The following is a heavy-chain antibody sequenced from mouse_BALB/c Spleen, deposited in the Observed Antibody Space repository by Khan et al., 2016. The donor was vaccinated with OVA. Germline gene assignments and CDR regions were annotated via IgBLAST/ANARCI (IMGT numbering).Heavy chain of an antibody. J-gene: IGHJ2*01. CDR3: ARSKYLARY. Sequence: QVQLKQSGPGLVAPSQSLSITCTVYGYSLTRYGVHWVRQPPGKGLEWLGLIWAGGSTNYNWALMSRLSISIDNSKSLLFLIMNSLQTDDTALYYCARSKYLARYWGQGTTLTVSS. CDR2: IWAGGST. CDR1: GYSLTRYG. V-gene: IGHV2-9*02.